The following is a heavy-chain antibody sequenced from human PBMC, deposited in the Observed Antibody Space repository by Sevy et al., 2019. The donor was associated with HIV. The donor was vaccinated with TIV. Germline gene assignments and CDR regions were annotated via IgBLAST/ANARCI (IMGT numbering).Heavy chain of an antibody. CDR1: EFTFSNYA. Sequence: GGSLRLSCAASEFTFSNYAMSWVRQAPGKGLEWVSAISGSGGSTYYADSVKGRFTISRDNSKNTLYLQMNSLRGEDTAVYYWAKVVAEGLSKEWQLLLYYYGMDVWGQGTTVTVSS. CDR2: ISGSGGST. D-gene: IGHD1-26*01. J-gene: IGHJ6*02. CDR3: AKVVAEGLSKEWQLLLYYYGMDV. V-gene: IGHV3-23*01.